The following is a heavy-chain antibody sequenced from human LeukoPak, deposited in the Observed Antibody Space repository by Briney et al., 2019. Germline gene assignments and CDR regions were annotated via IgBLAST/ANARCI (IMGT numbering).Heavy chain of an antibody. Sequence: GGSLRLSCAASGFIFSSYAMSWVRQAPGKGLEWVSAISGSGGSTYYADPVKGRFTISRDNSKNTLYLQMNSLRAEDTAVYYCAKGDSSGLYYFDYWGQGTLVTVSS. V-gene: IGHV3-23*01. CDR2: ISGSGGST. J-gene: IGHJ4*02. CDR3: AKGDSSGLYYFDY. D-gene: IGHD6-19*01. CDR1: GFIFSSYA.